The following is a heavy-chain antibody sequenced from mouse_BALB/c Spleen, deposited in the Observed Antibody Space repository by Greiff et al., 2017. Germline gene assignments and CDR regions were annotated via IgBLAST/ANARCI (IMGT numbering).Heavy chain of an antibody. CDR2: ISYSGST. CDR1: GYSITSDYA. Sequence: EVKLVESGPGLVKPSQSLSLTCTVTGYSITSDYAWNWIRQFPGNKLEWMGYISYSGSTSYNPSLKSRISITRDTSKNQFFLQLNSVTTEDTATYYCAYYYGSRAWFAYWGQGTLVTVSA. CDR3: AYYYGSRAWFAY. J-gene: IGHJ3*01. D-gene: IGHD1-1*01. V-gene: IGHV3-2*02.